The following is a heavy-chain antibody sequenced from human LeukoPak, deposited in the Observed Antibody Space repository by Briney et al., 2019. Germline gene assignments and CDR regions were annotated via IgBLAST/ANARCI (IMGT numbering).Heavy chain of an antibody. CDR2: INPNSGGT. V-gene: IGHV1-2*02. Sequence: ASVKVSCKASGYTFTGYYMHWVRQAPGQGLEWMGWINPNSGGTNYAQKFQGRVTMTRDTSISTAYMELSRLRSDDTAVYYCARDIRERLSDYYYYMDVWGKGTTVTVSS. J-gene: IGHJ6*03. CDR1: GYTFTGYY. D-gene: IGHD1-1*01. CDR3: ARDIRERLSDYYYYMDV.